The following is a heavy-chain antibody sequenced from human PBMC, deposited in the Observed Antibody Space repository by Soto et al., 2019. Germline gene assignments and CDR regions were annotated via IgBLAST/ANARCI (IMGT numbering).Heavy chain of an antibody. V-gene: IGHV3-30-3*01. J-gene: IGHJ4*02. CDR2: ISYDGSNK. CDR3: ARVPSYDSSGFDY. D-gene: IGHD3-22*01. CDR1: GFSFNSYT. Sequence: GESLILSCAASGFSFNSYTMNWVRQAPGKGLEWVADISYDGSNKYYADSVKGRFTISRDNSKNTLYLQMNSLRAEDTAVYYCARVPSYDSSGFDYWGQGTLVTVSS.